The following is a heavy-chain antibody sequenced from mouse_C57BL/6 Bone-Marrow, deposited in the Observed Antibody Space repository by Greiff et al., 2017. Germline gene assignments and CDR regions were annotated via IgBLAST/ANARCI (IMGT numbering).Heavy chain of an antibody. J-gene: IGHJ3*01. Sequence: VQLQQSGAELARPGASVKLSCKASGYTFTSYGIRWVKQRTGQGLEWIGGIYPRSGNTYYNEKFKGKDTLTADKSSSTAYIELRSLTSEDSAVDVCAWPSPWFAYWGQGTLVTVSA. V-gene: IGHV1-81*01. CDR3: AWPSPWFAY. CDR2: IYPRSGNT. CDR1: GYTFTSYG.